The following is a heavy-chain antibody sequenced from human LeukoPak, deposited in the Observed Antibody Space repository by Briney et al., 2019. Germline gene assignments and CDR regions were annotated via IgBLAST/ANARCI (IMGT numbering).Heavy chain of an antibody. V-gene: IGHV3-7*01. D-gene: IGHD6-19*01. J-gene: IGHJ4*02. CDR3: AKDLSSGSRRAY. CDR1: GFTFRTYW. Sequence: GGSLRLSCAASGFTFRTYWMSWVRQAPGKGLEWVANIRQDGSEQYYVDSVKGRFTISRDNSKNTLYLQMNSLRAEDTGVYYCAKDLSSGSRRAYWGQGTLVTVSS. CDR2: IRQDGSEQ.